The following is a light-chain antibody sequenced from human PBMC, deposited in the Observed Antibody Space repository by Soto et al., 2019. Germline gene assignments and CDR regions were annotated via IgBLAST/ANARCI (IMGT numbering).Light chain of an antibody. V-gene: IGLV2-14*01. Sequence: QSALTQPASVSGSPGQSITISCTGTSSDVGGHNFVSWYQQHPGKAPKLMIYEVSNRPSGVSNRFSGSKSGHTASLTISGLQAEDEADYYCSSYTSSNTLVFGGGTKLTVL. J-gene: IGLJ3*02. CDR1: SSDVGGHNF. CDR3: SSYTSSNTLV. CDR2: EVS.